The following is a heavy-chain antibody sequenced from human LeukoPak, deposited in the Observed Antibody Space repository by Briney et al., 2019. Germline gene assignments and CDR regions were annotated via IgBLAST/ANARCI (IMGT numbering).Heavy chain of an antibody. V-gene: IGHV3-21*01. CDR2: ISTRSTYI. CDR1: GVTFSNYS. J-gene: IGHJ4*02. Sequence: GGSLRLSCAASGVTFSNYSMNWVRQAPGKGLEWVSSISTRSTYIYYADSVKGRFTISRDNAKNSLFLQMNSLRAEDTAVYYCARVYQGVSLFDGIDYWGQGTLVTVSS. D-gene: IGHD3-10*01. CDR3: ARVYQGVSLFDGIDY.